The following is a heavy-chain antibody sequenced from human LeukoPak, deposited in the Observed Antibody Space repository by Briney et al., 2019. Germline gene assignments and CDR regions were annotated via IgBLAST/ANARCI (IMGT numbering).Heavy chain of an antibody. J-gene: IGHJ4*02. D-gene: IGHD3-22*01. CDR3: ARDKYYDSSGYNSY. Sequence: GGSLRLSCAASGFTFSSYAMSWVRQAPGKGLEGVSSISSSSSYIYYADSVKGRFTISRDNAKNSLYLQMNSLRAEDTAVYYCARDKYYDSSGYNSYWGQGTLVTVSS. CDR2: ISSSSSYI. CDR1: GFTFSSYA. V-gene: IGHV3-21*01.